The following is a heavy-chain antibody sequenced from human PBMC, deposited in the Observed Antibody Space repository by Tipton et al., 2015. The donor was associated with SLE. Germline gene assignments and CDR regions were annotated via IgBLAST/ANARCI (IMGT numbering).Heavy chain of an antibody. CDR2: IYSGGSK. D-gene: IGHD2-2*01. CDR1: GFTVSSNY. V-gene: IGHV3-53*05. CDR3: EVQLPPPDVFDI. J-gene: IGHJ3*02. Sequence: SLRLSCAASGFTVSSNYMSWVRQAPGKGLEWVSVIYSGGSKYYADSVKGRLTISRDNSKNTLYLQMNSLRAEDTAVYYCEVQLPPPDVFDIWGQGTMVTVSS.